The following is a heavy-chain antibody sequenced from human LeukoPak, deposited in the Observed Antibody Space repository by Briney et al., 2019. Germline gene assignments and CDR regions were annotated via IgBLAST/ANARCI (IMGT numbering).Heavy chain of an antibody. CDR2: ISWMSGRI. V-gene: IGHV3-9*03. D-gene: IGHD6-6*01. Sequence: GRSLRLSCAVSGFTLDDYGMHWVRQAPGKGLEWVSCISWMSGRIGYAGSVKGRLTTSRDNAKHSLYLQMNRLRAKDMAMSYCAKDIPSSSSGGFTYWGQGTLVTVSS. CDR3: AKDIPSSSSGGFTY. CDR1: GFTLDDYG. J-gene: IGHJ4*02.